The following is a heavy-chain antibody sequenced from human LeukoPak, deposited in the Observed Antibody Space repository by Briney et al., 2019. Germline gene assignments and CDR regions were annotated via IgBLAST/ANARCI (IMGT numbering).Heavy chain of an antibody. CDR2: INPNSGDT. Sequence: GASVKVSCKASGYTFTVYYMHWVRQAPGQGLEWMGGINPNSGDTNYAQKFQGRVTMTRDTSISTAYMELSRLRSDDTAVYYCARDYSGRYYYSDYWGLGTLVTVSS. D-gene: IGHD1-26*01. J-gene: IGHJ4*02. V-gene: IGHV1-2*02. CDR1: GYTFTVYY. CDR3: ARDYSGRYYYSDY.